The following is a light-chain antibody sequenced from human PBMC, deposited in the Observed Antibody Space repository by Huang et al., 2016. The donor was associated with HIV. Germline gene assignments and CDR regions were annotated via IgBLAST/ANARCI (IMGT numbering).Light chain of an antibody. CDR1: QSVLYSSNNKNY. CDR2: WAS. J-gene: IGKJ1*01. V-gene: IGKV4-1*01. CDR3: QQYYSTPT. Sequence: DIVMTQSPDSLAVFLGGRATINCKSSQSVLYSSNNKNYLACYQQKPGQPPKLLIYWASSRESGVPDRFSGSGSGTYFTLTISSLQAEDVAVYYCQQYYSTPTFGQGTKVEIK.